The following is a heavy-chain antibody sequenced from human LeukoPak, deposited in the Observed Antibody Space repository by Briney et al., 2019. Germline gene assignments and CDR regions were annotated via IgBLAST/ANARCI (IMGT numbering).Heavy chain of an antibody. CDR1: GFTFDDYD. J-gene: IGHJ4*02. CDR2: INWNGGRT. V-gene: IGHV3-20*04. D-gene: IGHD3-3*01. Sequence: GGSLRLSCAASGFTFDDYDMSWVRQAPGKGLEWVSGINWNGGRTVYADSVKGRFTISRDNAKNSLYLQMNNLRAEDTALYYCARDLRITIFGVLTRVFDYWGQGILVTVSS. CDR3: ARDLRITIFGVLTRVFDY.